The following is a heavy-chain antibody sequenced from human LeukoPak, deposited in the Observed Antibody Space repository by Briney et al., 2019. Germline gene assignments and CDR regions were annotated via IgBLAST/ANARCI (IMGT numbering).Heavy chain of an antibody. CDR1: GGSFSGYY. D-gene: IGHD2-2*01. V-gene: IGHV4-34*01. Sequence: SETLSLTCAVYGGSFSGYYWSWIRQPPGKGLEWIGEINHSGGTNYNPSLKSRVTISVDTSKNQFSLKLSSVTAADTAVYYCARSPGYCSSTSCYFDYWGQGTLVTVSS. J-gene: IGHJ4*02. CDR3: ARSPGYCSSTSCYFDY. CDR2: INHSGGT.